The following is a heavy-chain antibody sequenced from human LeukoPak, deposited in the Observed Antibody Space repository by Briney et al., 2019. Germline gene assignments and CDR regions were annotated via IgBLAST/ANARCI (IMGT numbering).Heavy chain of an antibody. D-gene: IGHD3-9*01. CDR2: IYTSGST. CDR3: ARVYYDILTGYFEDY. Sequence: PSETLSLTCTVSGGSISSYYWSWIRQPAGKGLEWIGRIYTSGSTNYNPSLKSRVTMSVDTSKNQFSLKLSSVTAADTAVYYCARVYYDILTGYFEDYWGQGTLVTVSS. J-gene: IGHJ4*02. CDR1: GGSISSYY. V-gene: IGHV4-4*07.